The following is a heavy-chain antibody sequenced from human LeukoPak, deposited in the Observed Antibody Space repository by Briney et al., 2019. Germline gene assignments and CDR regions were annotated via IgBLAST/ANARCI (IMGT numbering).Heavy chain of an antibody. J-gene: IGHJ4*02. CDR1: GGSISSCY. Sequence: KPSETLSLTCTVSGGSISSCYWSWIRQPPGKGLEWIGYIYYSGSTNYNPSLKSRVTISVDTSKNQFSLKLSSVTAADTAVYYCARTGGLYSSSWYADYWGQGTLVTVSS. D-gene: IGHD6-13*01. CDR2: IYYSGST. V-gene: IGHV4-59*01. CDR3: ARTGGLYSSSWYADY.